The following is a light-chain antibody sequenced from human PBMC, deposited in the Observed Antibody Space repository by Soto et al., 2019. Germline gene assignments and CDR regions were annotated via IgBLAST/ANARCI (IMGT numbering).Light chain of an antibody. CDR2: KDS. J-gene: IGLJ3*02. CDR1: VLAKKY. CDR3: YSAADNNQGV. Sequence: SYELTQPSSVSVSPGQTARITCSGDVLAKKYARWFQQKPGQAPVLVIYKDSERPSGIPERFSGSSSGTTVTLTISGAQVEDEADYYCYSAADNNQGVFSGGTKLTVL. V-gene: IGLV3-27*01.